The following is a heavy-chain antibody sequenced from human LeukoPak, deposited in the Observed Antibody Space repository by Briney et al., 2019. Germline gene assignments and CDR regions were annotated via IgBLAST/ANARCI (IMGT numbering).Heavy chain of an antibody. CDR3: ARDGSPEASINYFDT. CDR1: GFTFSDYY. V-gene: IGHV3-11*04. Sequence: PGGSPRLSCAASGFTFSDYYMSWIRQAPGKGLEWILYISNSGSVSYYADSVKGRFTISRDNAKNSLYLEMNSLSADDTALYYCARDGSPEASINYFDTWGQGTPVTVSS. J-gene: IGHJ5*02. D-gene: IGHD5-24*01. CDR2: ISNSGSVS.